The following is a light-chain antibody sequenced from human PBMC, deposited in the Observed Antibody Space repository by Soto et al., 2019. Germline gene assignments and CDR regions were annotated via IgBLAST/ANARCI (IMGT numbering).Light chain of an antibody. Sequence: QSVLTQPASVSGSPGQSITISCTGTSSDVGGYNSVSWYQQHPGKAPKLMLYDVSNRPSGVSNCFSGSKSVNTASLAISGLQAEDEADYYCSSYTSSSTVVFGGGTKLTVL. CDR1: SSDVGGYNS. V-gene: IGLV2-14*03. CDR2: DVS. CDR3: SSYTSSSTVV. J-gene: IGLJ2*01.